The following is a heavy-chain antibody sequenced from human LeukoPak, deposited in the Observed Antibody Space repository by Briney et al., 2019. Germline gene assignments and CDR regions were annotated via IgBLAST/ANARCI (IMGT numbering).Heavy chain of an antibody. CDR1: GFTFSGYW. V-gene: IGHV3-7*01. Sequence: GGSLRLSCAASGFTFSGYWMSWVRQVPGRGLEWVANMKQDGSEIYYADSVKGRFTISRDNSKTSLYLQMDSLRADDTAVYYCARITMARGVSFDYWGQGTLVTVSS. J-gene: IGHJ4*02. D-gene: IGHD3-10*01. CDR2: MKQDGSEI. CDR3: ARITMARGVSFDY.